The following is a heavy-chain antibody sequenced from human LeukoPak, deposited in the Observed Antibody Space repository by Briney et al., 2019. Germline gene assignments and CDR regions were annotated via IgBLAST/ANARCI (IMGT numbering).Heavy chain of an antibody. J-gene: IGHJ6*02. Sequence: ASLKVSCKASGYTFTIYGISWVRQAPEQGLEWMGWISAYNDNTNYAQKLQGRVTMTTDTSTSTAYMEMRSLRSDDTAVYYCARDPSGSYYYYGMDVWGQGTTVTVSS. V-gene: IGHV1-18*01. D-gene: IGHD1-26*01. CDR3: ARDPSGSYYYYGMDV. CDR1: GYTFTIYG. CDR2: ISAYNDNT.